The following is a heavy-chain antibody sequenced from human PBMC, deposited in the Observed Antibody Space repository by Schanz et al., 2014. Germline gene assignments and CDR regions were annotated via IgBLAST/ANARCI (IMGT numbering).Heavy chain of an antibody. J-gene: IGHJ4*02. CDR3: ARGIGGYGANNYFDY. Sequence: QIQLVQSGPEVKKPGASVKVSCKASEYSFTSYSMHWVRQAPGQRLEWMVWINTGSGDTKYSQNFQGRVTITRDTSASTAYMELSSLRSEDTAVYSCARGIGGYGANNYFDYWGQGALVTVSS. D-gene: IGHD5-12*01. V-gene: IGHV1-3*04. CDR1: EYSFTSYS. CDR2: INTGSGDT.